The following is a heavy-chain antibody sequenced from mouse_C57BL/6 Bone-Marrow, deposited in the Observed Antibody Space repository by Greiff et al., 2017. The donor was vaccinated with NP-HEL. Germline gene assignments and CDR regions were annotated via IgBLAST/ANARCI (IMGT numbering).Heavy chain of an antibody. CDR2: INPYNGGT. V-gene: IGHV1-19*01. CDR1: GYTFTDYY. Sequence: VQLQQSGPVLVKPGASVKMSCKASGYTFTDYYMNWVKQSHGKSLEWIGVINPYNGGTSYNQKFKGKATLTVDKSSSTAYMELNSLTSEDSAVDYCARGDYGGWYFDVWGTGTTVTVSS. D-gene: IGHD1-1*02. J-gene: IGHJ1*03. CDR3: ARGDYGGWYFDV.